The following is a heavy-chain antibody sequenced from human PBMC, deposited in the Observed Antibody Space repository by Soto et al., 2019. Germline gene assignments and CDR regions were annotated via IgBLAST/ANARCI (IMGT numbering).Heavy chain of an antibody. CDR1: GDSITSINNY. Sequence: SETLSLTCTVSGDSITSINNYWGWIRQPPGMGLEWIANIYYDGSTFYNPSLKSRVAMSIDTSKNQFSLNLTSVTATDTAVYYCTTVVIPGTRHMAFDSGGQGLSVTVSS. CDR2: IYYDGST. D-gene: IGHD2-21*01. V-gene: IGHV4-39*01. CDR3: TTVVIPGTRHMAFDS. J-gene: IGHJ5*01.